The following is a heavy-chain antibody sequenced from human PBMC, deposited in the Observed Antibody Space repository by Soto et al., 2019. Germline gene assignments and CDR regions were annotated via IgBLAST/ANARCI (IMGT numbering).Heavy chain of an antibody. CDR2: INSDGSST. J-gene: IGHJ3*02. CDR1: GFTFSSYW. Sequence: GGSVRLSCAASGFTFSSYWMHWVRQAPGKGLVWVSRINSDGSSTSYADSVKGRFTISRDNAKNTLYLQMNSLRAEDTAVYYCARPAAYCSGGSCYSRSDAFDIWGQGTMVTVSS. V-gene: IGHV3-74*01. CDR3: ARPAAYCSGGSCYSRSDAFDI. D-gene: IGHD2-15*01.